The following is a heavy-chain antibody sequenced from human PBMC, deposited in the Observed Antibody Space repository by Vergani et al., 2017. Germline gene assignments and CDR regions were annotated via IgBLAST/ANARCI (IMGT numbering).Heavy chain of an antibody. D-gene: IGHD3-22*01. J-gene: IGHJ4*02. CDR1: GYSFTNYW. Sequence: EVQLVQSGAEVKKPGESLKISCQISGYSFTNYWIGWVSQMPGKGLEWMGIIHPADPDTRYSPSFQGQVTISVDKSISTAYLQRSSLRASDSAMYYCARLYGRDSSGSKYFDYWGQGTLVTVSS. CDR3: ARLYGRDSSGSKYFDY. CDR2: IHPADPDT. V-gene: IGHV5-51*01.